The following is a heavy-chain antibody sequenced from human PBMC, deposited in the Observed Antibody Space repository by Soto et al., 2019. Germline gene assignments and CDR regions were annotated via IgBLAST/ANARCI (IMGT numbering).Heavy chain of an antibody. Sequence: QVHLVQFGAEVKKPGASVRVSCKASGYTLSKNGLSWVRQAPGQRFEWMGWISTKDGNTNYAQQFQGRVTLNTDTSTNTTYMELRSLRSDDTAVYYCVRDDGGLVRYFYHGWDVWGQGTTVTVTS. V-gene: IGHV1-18*01. CDR3: VRDDGGLVRYFYHGWDV. J-gene: IGHJ6*02. CDR2: ISTKDGNT. CDR1: GYTLSKNG. D-gene: IGHD6-6*01.